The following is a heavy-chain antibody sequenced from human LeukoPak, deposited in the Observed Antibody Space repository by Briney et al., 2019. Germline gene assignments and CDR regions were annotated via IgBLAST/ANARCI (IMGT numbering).Heavy chain of an antibody. D-gene: IGHD5-18*01. V-gene: IGHV4-34*01. CDR1: GGSFSGYY. J-gene: IGHJ5*02. Sequence: SETLSLTCAVYGGSFSGYYWSWIRQPPGKGLEWIGEINHSGSTNYNPSLKSRITISVDTSKNQFSLKLSSVTAADTAVYYCARESEGYSYGHNWFDPWGQGTLVTVSS. CDR2: INHSGST. CDR3: ARESEGYSYGHNWFDP.